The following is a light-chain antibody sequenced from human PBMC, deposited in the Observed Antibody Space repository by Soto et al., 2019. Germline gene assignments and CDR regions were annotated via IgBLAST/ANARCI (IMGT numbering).Light chain of an antibody. CDR2: EVS. J-gene: IGLJ1*01. Sequence: VLTQPASVSGSPGQSITISCTGTSSDVGSYNLVSWYQQHPGKAPKLMIYEVSKRPSGVSNRFSGSKSGNTASLTISGLQAEDEADYYCCSYAGTTYVFGTGTKVTVL. V-gene: IGLV2-23*02. CDR3: CSYAGTTYV. CDR1: SSDVGSYNL.